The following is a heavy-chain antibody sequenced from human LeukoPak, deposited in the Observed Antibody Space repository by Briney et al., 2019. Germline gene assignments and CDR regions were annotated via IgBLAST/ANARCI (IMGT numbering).Heavy chain of an antibody. V-gene: IGHV3-73*01. J-gene: IGHJ6*02. CDR1: DFTFSGSA. Sequence: PGGSLRLSCAASDFTFSGSAMHWVRQASGKGLEWVGRIRSKTNNYATVYAASVNGRFTISRDDSKNTAYLQMNSLETEDTAVYYCTTTAAKADNYYYAMDVWGQGTLVTVSS. CDR2: IRSKTNNYAT. CDR3: TTTAAKADNYYYAMDV. D-gene: IGHD1-26*01.